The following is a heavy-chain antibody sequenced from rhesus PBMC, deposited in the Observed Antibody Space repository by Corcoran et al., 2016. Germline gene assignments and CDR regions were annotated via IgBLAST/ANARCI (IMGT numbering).Heavy chain of an antibody. D-gene: IGHD3-9*01. CDR1: GGSISADYY. V-gene: IGHV4-106*01. Sequence: QVQLQESGPGLVKPSETLSLTCAVSGGSISADYYWSWIRPPPGQGLEWIGYIYGSGGGTNYNPSLKNRVTISIDTSKNQFSLKLSSVTAADTAVYYCARAILYEADVFDFWGQGLRVTVSS. CDR3: ARAILYEADVFDF. CDR2: IYGSGGGT. J-gene: IGHJ3*01.